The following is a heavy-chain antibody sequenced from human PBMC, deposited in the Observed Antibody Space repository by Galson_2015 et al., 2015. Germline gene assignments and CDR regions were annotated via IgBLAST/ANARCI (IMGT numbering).Heavy chain of an antibody. Sequence: SVKVSCKAPGYTFPTYYIYWVRQAPGQGLEWMGIANPTAGTAAYAQRFQGRVTMTSDTSTNTVYMELSSLSSDDTAVYYCARGGRAGVKWYGLEDLWGQGTLVTVSS. CDR1: GYTFPTYY. CDR3: ARGGRAGVKWYGLEDL. D-gene: IGHD1-1*01. V-gene: IGHV1-46*01. J-gene: IGHJ5*02. CDR2: ANPTAGTA.